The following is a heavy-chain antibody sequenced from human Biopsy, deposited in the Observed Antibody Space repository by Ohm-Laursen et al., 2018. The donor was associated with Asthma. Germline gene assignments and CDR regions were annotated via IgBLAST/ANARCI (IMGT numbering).Heavy chain of an antibody. J-gene: IGHJ6*02. CDR2: ISYGGKT. V-gene: IGHV4-39*01. D-gene: IGHD3-3*01. CDR3: ARRITIFGVVQKDHGMDA. CDR1: GGSMTPTSHH. Sequence: TLSLTCSVSGGSMTPTSHHWAWIRQAPGKGLEWIGYISYGGKTSSNPPLKNRVTISRDTSKNQFSLRLTSVTAADTAVYFCARRITIFGVVQKDHGMDAWGQGTTVIVSS.